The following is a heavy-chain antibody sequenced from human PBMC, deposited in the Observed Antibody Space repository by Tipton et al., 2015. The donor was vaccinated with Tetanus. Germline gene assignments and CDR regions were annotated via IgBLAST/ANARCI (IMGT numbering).Heavy chain of an antibody. J-gene: IGHJ4*02. V-gene: IGHV4-61*08. D-gene: IGHD3-10*01. CDR2: ISGSGTT. Sequence: GLVKPSETLSLTCTVSGASLRGGDYHWSWIRQPPRKGLEWLAYISGSGTTNSNYYLKSRITMTQDTSRNQFSLKLTSVTAADTAVYYCGRASGYHYGSRSYYSGEDYWGQGTLVTVSS. CDR3: GRASGYHYGSRSYYSGEDY. CDR1: GASLRGGDYH.